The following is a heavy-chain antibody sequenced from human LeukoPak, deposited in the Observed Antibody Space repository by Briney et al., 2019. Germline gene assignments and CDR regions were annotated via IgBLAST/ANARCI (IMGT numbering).Heavy chain of an antibody. CDR3: ARLRSSGWHYYYYYGMDV. CDR1: RYSFTSYW. Sequence: GESLKISCKGSRYSFTSYWIGWVRQMPGKGLEWMGIIYPGDSDTRYSPSFQGQVTISADKSISTAYLQWSSLKASGTAMYYCARLRSSGWHYYYYYGMDVWGQGTRSPSP. J-gene: IGHJ6*02. D-gene: IGHD6-19*01. V-gene: IGHV5-51*01. CDR2: IYPGDSDT.